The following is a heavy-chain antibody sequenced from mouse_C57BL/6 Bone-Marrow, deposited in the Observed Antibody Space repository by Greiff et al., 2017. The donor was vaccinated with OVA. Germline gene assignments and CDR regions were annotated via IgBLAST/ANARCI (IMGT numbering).Heavy chain of an antibody. CDR1: GYTFTEYT. D-gene: IGHD2-2*01. CDR2: FYPGSGSI. CDR3: ARHEERGWLRRSAWFAY. J-gene: IGHJ3*01. V-gene: IGHV1-62-2*01. Sequence: VQLKESGAELVKPGASVKLSCKASGYTFTEYTIHWVKQRSGQGLEWIGWFYPGSGSIKYNEKFKDKATLTADKSSSTVYMELSRLTSEDSAVYFCARHEERGWLRRSAWFAYWGQGTLVTVSA.